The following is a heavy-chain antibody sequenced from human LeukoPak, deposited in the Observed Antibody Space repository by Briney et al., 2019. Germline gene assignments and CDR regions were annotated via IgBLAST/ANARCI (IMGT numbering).Heavy chain of an antibody. V-gene: IGHV4-34*01. Sequence: SETLSLTCAVYGGSFSGYYWSWIRQPPGKGLEWIGEINHSGSTNYNPSLKSRVTIPVDTSKNQFSLKLSSVTAADTAVYYCARNPRYCSGGSCHYFDYWGQGTLVTVSS. J-gene: IGHJ4*02. CDR3: ARNPRYCSGGSCHYFDY. CDR1: GGSFSGYY. D-gene: IGHD2-15*01. CDR2: INHSGST.